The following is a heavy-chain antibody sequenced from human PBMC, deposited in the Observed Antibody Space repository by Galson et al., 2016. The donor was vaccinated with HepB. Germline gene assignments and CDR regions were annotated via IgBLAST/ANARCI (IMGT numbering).Heavy chain of an antibody. CDR2: FDPEDGEA. CDR3: AAMKFSMIRGVIKITWFDP. CDR1: GSSLSKLS. D-gene: IGHD3-10*01. V-gene: IGHV1-24*01. J-gene: IGHJ5*02. Sequence: SVKVSCKVSGSSLSKLSIHWVRQVAGKGLEYMGGFDPEDGEATYSESFQGRVSVTEDTSTDASYMELSSLRSEDTAIYFCAAMKFSMIRGVIKITWFDPWGQGTLVTVSS.